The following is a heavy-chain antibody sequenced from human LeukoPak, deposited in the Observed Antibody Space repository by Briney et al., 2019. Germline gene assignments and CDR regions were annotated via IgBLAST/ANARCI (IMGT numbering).Heavy chain of an antibody. CDR3: ARRIVVVVAASRMRRAGTKGWFDP. J-gene: IGHJ5*02. D-gene: IGHD2-15*01. Sequence: PSETLSLTCAVYGGSFSGYYWSWIRQPPGKGREWLGEINHSGSTNYNPSLKSRVTISVDTSKNQFSLKLSSVTAADTAVYYCARRIVVVVAASRMRRAGTKGWFDPWGQGTLVTVSA. CDR2: INHSGST. CDR1: GGSFSGYY. V-gene: IGHV4-34*01.